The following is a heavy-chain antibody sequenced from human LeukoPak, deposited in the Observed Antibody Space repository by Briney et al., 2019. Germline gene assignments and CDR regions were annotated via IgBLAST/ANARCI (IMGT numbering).Heavy chain of an antibody. D-gene: IGHD3-10*01. Sequence: GGSLRLSCAASGFTFSSYAMHWVRQAPGKGLEWVAVISYDGSNKYYADSVKGRFTISRDNSKNTLYLQMNSLGAEDTAVYYCAREKWFGELSGFDYWGQGTLVTVSS. CDR2: ISYDGSNK. CDR1: GFTFSSYA. V-gene: IGHV3-30-3*01. J-gene: IGHJ4*02. CDR3: AREKWFGELSGFDY.